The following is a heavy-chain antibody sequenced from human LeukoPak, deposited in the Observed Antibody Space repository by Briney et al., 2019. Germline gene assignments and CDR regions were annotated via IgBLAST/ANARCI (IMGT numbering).Heavy chain of an antibody. CDR1: GFTFSSYG. D-gene: IGHD4-17*01. CDR3: APPPYGDYIGY. J-gene: IGHJ4*02. V-gene: IGHV3-30*03. Sequence: GRSLRLSCAASGFTFSSYGMHWVRQAPGKGLEWVAVISYDGSNKYYADSVKGRFTISRDNSKNTLYLQMNSLRAEDTAVYYCAPPPYGDYIGYWGQGTLVTVSS. CDR2: ISYDGSNK.